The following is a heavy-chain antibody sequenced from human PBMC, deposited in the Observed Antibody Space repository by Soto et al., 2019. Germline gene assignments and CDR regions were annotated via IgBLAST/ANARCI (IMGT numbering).Heavy chain of an antibody. CDR3: AKDKRSSIAAAGDY. J-gene: IGHJ4*02. Sequence: EVQLVESGGDLVKPGGSLRLSCAGSGFNFFYAWMTWVRQAPGKGLEWVSAISGSGGSTYYADSVKGRFTISRDNSKNTLYLQMNSLRAEDTAVYYCAKDKRSSIAAAGDYWGQGTLVTVSS. CDR2: ISGSGGST. V-gene: IGHV3-23*04. D-gene: IGHD6-13*01. CDR1: GFNFFYAW.